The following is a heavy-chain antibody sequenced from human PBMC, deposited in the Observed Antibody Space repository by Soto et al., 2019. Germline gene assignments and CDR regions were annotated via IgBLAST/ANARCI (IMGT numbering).Heavy chain of an antibody. Sequence: QVTLKESGPVLVKPTETLTLTCTVSGFSLSNARMGVSWIRQPPGKPLEWLAHIFSNDEKSYSTSLKSRLTISKDTSKSQVVLTMTNMDPVDTATYYCARTWRRDKYSSNLLDYWGQGTLVTVSS. D-gene: IGHD6-13*01. V-gene: IGHV2-26*01. CDR3: ARTWRRDKYSSNLLDY. CDR2: IFSNDEK. J-gene: IGHJ4*02. CDR1: GFSLSNARMG.